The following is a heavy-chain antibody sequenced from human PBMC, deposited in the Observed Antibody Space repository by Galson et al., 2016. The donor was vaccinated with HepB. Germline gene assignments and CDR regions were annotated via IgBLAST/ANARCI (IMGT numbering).Heavy chain of an antibody. CDR1: GGSISPRTYY. CDR2: MSSSDNT. V-gene: IGHV4-39*01. D-gene: IGHD3-22*01. J-gene: IGHJ4*02. CDR3: ARHRGYYDRGGYYSYYFDY. Sequence: SETLSLTCTISGGSISPRTYYWGWIRQPPGKGLEWIGSMSSSDNTYNNPSLKSRVTISVDTSKNQLSLKLRSVTAADTAVYYCARHRGYYDRGGYYSYYFDYWGQGTLVTVSS.